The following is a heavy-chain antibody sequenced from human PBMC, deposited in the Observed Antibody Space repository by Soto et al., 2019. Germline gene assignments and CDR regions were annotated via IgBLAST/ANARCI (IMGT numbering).Heavy chain of an antibody. CDR3: ARPVHYDLWSGEYGMDV. CDR1: GYSFTSYW. V-gene: IGHV5-10-1*01. Sequence: PGESLKISCKGSGYSFTSYWISWVRQMPGKGLEWMGRIDPSDSYTNYSPSFQGHVTISADKSISTAYLQWSSLKASDTAMYYCARPVHYDLWSGEYGMDVWGQGTTVTVS. J-gene: IGHJ6*02. CDR2: IDPSDSYT. D-gene: IGHD3-3*01.